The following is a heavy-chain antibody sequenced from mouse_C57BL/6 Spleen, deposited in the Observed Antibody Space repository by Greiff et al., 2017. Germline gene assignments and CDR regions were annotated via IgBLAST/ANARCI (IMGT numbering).Heavy chain of an antibody. CDR3: ARRGQDSFDY. D-gene: IGHD3-3*01. V-gene: IGHV5-6*02. J-gene: IGHJ2*01. CDR1: GFTFSSYG. CDR2: ISSGGSDT. Sequence: EVKLVESGGDLVKPGGSLKLSCAASGFTFSSYGMSWVRQTPDKRLEWVATISSGGSDTNYPDSVKGRFTISRDNAKNTLYLQMSSLKSEDTAMYYCARRGQDSFDYRGQAPLSQSPQ.